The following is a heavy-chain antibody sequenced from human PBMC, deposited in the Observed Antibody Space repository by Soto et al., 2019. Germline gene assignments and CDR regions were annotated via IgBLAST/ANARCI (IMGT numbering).Heavy chain of an antibody. CDR3: TTPYYDILTGSTPDYYYYMDV. CDR2: IKSKTDGGTT. Sequence: GESLKISCAASGFTFSNAWMSWVRQAPGKGLEWVGRIKSKTDGGTTDYAAPVKGRFTISRDDSKNTLYLQMNSLKTEDTAVYYCTTPYYDILTGSTPDYYYYMDVWGKGTTVTVSS. J-gene: IGHJ6*03. CDR1: GFTFSNAW. V-gene: IGHV3-15*01. D-gene: IGHD3-9*01.